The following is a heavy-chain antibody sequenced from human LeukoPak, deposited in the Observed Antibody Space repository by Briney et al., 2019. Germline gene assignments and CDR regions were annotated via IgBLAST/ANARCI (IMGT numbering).Heavy chain of an antibody. CDR2: ISGSGGST. CDR3: ARDPGMLVYYYGMDV. V-gene: IGHV3-23*01. D-gene: IGHD2-8*01. Sequence: PGGSLRLSCAASGFTFSSYAMSWVRQAPGKGLEWVSAISGSGGSTYYADSVKGRFTISRDNSKNTLYLQMNSLRAEDTAVYYCARDPGMLVYYYGMDVWGQGTTVTVSS. J-gene: IGHJ6*02. CDR1: GFTFSSYA.